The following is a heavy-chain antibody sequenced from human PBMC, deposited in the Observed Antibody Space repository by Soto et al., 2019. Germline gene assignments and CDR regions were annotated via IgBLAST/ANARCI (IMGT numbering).Heavy chain of an antibody. CDR1: GYTFTDDY. CDR2: INPNSGDT. V-gene: IGHV1-2*02. D-gene: IGHD6-13*01. Sequence: ASVKVSCKASGYTFTDDYIHWVRQAPGQGHEWMGWINPNSGDTGYAEKFQGRVTMTRDTSSSTVYMELSRLSSVTAADTAVYYCAAGIAAAIRFDPWGQGTLVTVYS. J-gene: IGHJ5*02. CDR3: AAGIAAAIRFDP.